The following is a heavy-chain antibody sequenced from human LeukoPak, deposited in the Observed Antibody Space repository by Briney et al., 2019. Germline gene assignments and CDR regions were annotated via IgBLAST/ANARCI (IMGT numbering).Heavy chain of an antibody. Sequence: PGGSLRLSCAASGFTFTTNAMSWVRQAPGKGLEWVSAISGRTGATYYADSEKGRFTISRDNSKSTLYLQMDSLRAEDTAVYYCAKSGNSGCHLIDYWGQGTLVTVSS. V-gene: IGHV3-23*01. CDR3: AKSGNSGCHLIDY. CDR2: ISGRTGAT. CDR1: GFTFTTNA. J-gene: IGHJ4*02. D-gene: IGHD5-12*01.